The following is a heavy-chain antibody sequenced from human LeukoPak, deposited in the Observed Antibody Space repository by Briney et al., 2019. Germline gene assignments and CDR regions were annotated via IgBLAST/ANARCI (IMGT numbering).Heavy chain of an antibody. Sequence: PGGSLRPSCAASRFTFSDYYMSWIRQAPGKGLEWVSYISSSGSTIFYADSGKARFSISRDNAKNSLYLQMNSLRGEDTAVYYCARVGYYYGSGSYPDYWGQGTLVTVSS. J-gene: IGHJ4*02. CDR2: ISSSGSTI. CDR3: ARVGYYYGSGSYPDY. V-gene: IGHV3-11*04. CDR1: RFTFSDYY. D-gene: IGHD3-10*01.